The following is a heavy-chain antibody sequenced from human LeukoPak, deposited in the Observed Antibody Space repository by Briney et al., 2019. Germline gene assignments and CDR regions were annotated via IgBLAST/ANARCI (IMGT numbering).Heavy chain of an antibody. V-gene: IGHV1-18*01. J-gene: IGHJ4*02. CDR2: ISAYNGNT. D-gene: IGHD1-26*01. Sequence: ASVKVSFTVSGYTFTIYGISWVRQAPGQGLEWMGWISAYNGNTNYAQKLQGRVTMTTDTSTSTAYMELRSLRSDDTAVYYCAGGSGSYYAYWGQGTLVTVSS. CDR1: GYTFTIYG. CDR3: AGGSGSYYAY.